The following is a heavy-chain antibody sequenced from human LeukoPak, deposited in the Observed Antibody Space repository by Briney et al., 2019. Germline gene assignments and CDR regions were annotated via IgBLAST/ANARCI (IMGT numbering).Heavy chain of an antibody. Sequence: GGSLRLSCAASGFTFSSSWMTWVRQAPGKGLEWVANIKEDGSEKYYVDSVKGRFTISRDNAKNSLYLQMNSLRAEDTAVYYCVSFYETYWGRGTLVTVSS. D-gene: IGHD2/OR15-2a*01. CDR2: IKEDGSEK. V-gene: IGHV3-7*01. CDR1: GFTFSSSW. J-gene: IGHJ4*02. CDR3: VSFYETY.